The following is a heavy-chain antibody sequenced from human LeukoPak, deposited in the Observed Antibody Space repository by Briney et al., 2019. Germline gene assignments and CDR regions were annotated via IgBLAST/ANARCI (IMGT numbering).Heavy chain of an antibody. J-gene: IGHJ4*02. D-gene: IGHD2-21*01. V-gene: IGHV3-11*04. CDR3: ASRGDPPSYPSDY. Sequence: GGSLRLSCAASGFTFSDYYMTWIRQAPGKGLEWVSYISNSGSTRYYADSVKGRFTISRDNAKNSLYLQMNTLRAEDTAVYYCASRGDPPSYPSDYWGQGTLVTVSS. CDR2: ISNSGSTR. CDR1: GFTFSDYY.